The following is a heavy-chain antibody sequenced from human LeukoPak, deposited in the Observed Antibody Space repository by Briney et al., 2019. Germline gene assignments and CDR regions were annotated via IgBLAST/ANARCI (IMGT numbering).Heavy chain of an antibody. CDR1: GFTFSSYW. D-gene: IGHD3-16*01. V-gene: IGHV3-7*03. J-gene: IGHJ6*02. Sequence: GGSLRLSCAASGFTFSSYWMNWARQAPGRGLEWVASINHNGNVNYYVDSVKGRFTISRDNAKNSLYLQMSNLRAEDTAVYFCARGGGLDVWGQGAAVTVSS. CDR3: ARGGGLDV. CDR2: INHNGNVN.